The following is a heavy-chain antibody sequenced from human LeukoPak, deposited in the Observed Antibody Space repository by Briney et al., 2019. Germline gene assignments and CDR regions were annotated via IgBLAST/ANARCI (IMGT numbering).Heavy chain of an antibody. CDR1: GYTFTGYY. Sequence: GASVKVSCKASGYTFTGYYMHWVRQAPGQGLEWMGWINPNSGGTNYAQKFQGRVTMTRDTSISTAYMELSSLGSDDTAIYYCARDFMMRHRGIDVWGKGTTVTVSS. J-gene: IGHJ6*04. D-gene: IGHD3-16*01. CDR2: INPNSGGT. V-gene: IGHV1-2*02. CDR3: ARDFMMRHRGIDV.